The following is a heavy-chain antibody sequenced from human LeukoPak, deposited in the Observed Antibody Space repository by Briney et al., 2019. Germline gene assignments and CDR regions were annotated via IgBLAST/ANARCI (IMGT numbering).Heavy chain of an antibody. CDR1: GFTVSSNY. Sequence: PGGSLRLSCAASGFTVSSNYMSWVRQAPGKGLEWVSVIYSGGSTYYADSVKGRFTISRDNSKNTLYLQMNSLRAEDTAVYYCARGDGFGELLGAFDIWGQGTMVTVSS. CDR3: ARGDGFGELLGAFDI. D-gene: IGHD3-10*01. CDR2: IYSGGST. J-gene: IGHJ3*02. V-gene: IGHV3-53*01.